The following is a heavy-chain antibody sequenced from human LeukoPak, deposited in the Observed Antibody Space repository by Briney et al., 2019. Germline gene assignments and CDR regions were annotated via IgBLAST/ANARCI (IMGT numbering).Heavy chain of an antibody. CDR3: ARIQVGDSGYGYDAFDI. V-gene: IGHV2-70*01. D-gene: IGHD5-12*01. J-gene: IGHJ3*02. CDR2: IDWDDDK. CDR1: GFSLSTSGMC. Sequence: SGPALVKPTQTLTLTCTFSGFSLSTSGMCVSWIRQPPGKALEWLALIDWDDDKYYSTSLKTRLTISKDTSKNQVVLTMTNMGPVDTATYYCARIQVGDSGYGYDAFDIWGQGTMVTVSS.